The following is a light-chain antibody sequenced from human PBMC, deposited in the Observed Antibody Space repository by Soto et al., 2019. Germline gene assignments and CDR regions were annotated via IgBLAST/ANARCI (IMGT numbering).Light chain of an antibody. CDR2: DAS. CDR3: QQYNSWPET. V-gene: IGKV3-15*01. Sequence: EIVMTQSPGTLSVSTGERATLFFRASQSVRRSLAWYQQKPGQAPRLFIYDASTRATGIPARFSGSGSGTEFTLTISSLQSEDFAVYYCQQYNSWPETFGQGTKVDI. CDR1: QSVRRS. J-gene: IGKJ1*01.